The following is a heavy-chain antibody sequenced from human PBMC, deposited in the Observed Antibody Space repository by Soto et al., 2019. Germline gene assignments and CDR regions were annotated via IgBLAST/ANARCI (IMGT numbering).Heavy chain of an antibody. J-gene: IGHJ4*02. V-gene: IGHV1-69*01. CDR2: IIPIFGTA. CDR1: GGTFSSYA. D-gene: IGHD2-2*01. CDR3: ASSPQPKYCSSTSCYRASFDY. Sequence: QVQLVQSGAEVKKPWSSVKVSCKASGGTFSSYAISWVRQAPGQGLEWMGGIIPIFGTANYAQKFQGRVTMSADESTSKAYMEPSSLRSEDTAVYYCASSPQPKYCSSTSCYRASFDYWGQGTLVTVSS.